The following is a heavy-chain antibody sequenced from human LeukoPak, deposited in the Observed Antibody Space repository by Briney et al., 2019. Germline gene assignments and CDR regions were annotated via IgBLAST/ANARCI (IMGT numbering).Heavy chain of an antibody. V-gene: IGHV4-34*01. J-gene: IGHJ4*02. CDR1: GGSFSGYY. Sequence: SETLSLTCAVYGGSFSGYYWSWIRQPPGKGLEWIGDINYRGSTNYNSSLKSRVTISVDTSKNEVSLKLASVTAADTTVYYCARGNYEYGGNLIDSWGQGTLVIVSS. CDR2: INYRGST. CDR3: ARGNYEYGGNLIDS. D-gene: IGHD4/OR15-4a*01.